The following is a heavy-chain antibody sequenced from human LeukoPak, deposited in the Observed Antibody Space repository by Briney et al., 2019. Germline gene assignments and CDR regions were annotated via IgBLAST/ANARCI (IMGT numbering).Heavy chain of an antibody. D-gene: IGHD2-2*01. CDR2: IYYSGST. V-gene: IGHV4-59*01. CDR1: GGSISSYY. CDR3: ARDRSPLGYCSSTSCQGYYYYYMDV. Sequence: PSETLSLTCTVSGGSISSYYWSWIRQPPGKALEWIGYIYYSGSTNYNPSLKRRVTISVDTSKNQFSLKLSSVTAADTAVYYCARDRSPLGYCSSTSCQGYYYYYMDVWGKGTTVTVSS. J-gene: IGHJ6*03.